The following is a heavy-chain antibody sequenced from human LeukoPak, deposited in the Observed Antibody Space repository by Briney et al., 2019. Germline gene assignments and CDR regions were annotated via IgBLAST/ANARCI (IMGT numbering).Heavy chain of an antibody. CDR1: GGSFSGYY. CDR3: ARHGVDTAMVTPTYYYYYYMDV. V-gene: IGHV4-34*01. J-gene: IGHJ6*03. Sequence: SSETLSLTCAVYGGSFSGYYWSWIRQPPGKGLEWIGEINHSGSTNYNPSLKSRVTISVDTSKNQFSLKLSSVTAADTAVYYCARHGVDTAMVTPTYYYYYYMDVWGKGTTVTISS. CDR2: INHSGST. D-gene: IGHD5-18*01.